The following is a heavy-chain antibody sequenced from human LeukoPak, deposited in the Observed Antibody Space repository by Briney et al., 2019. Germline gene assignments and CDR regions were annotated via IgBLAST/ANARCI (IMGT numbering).Heavy chain of an antibody. CDR1: GGSFSGYY. D-gene: IGHD3-9*01. Sequence: SETLSLTCAVYGGSFSGYYWSWIRQPPGKGLEWIGSIYYSGSTYYNPSLKSRVTISVDTSKNQFSLKLSSVTAADTAVYYCARRDRNYDILTGYSNHDYWGQGTLVTVSS. CDR2: IYYSGST. CDR3: ARRDRNYDILTGYSNHDY. J-gene: IGHJ4*02. V-gene: IGHV4-34*01.